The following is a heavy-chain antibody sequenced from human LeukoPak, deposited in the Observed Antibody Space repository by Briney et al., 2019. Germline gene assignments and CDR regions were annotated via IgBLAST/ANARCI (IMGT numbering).Heavy chain of an antibody. J-gene: IGHJ4*02. Sequence: PSETLSLTCAVPGGSFSGYHWNWIRQSPGKGLEWIGEINDRGHTNYNPSLESRVTISVDTSKKQFSLKLNSVTAADTAVYYCARDPTTVVTTPYYFDFWGQGTLVTVSS. CDR1: GGSFSGYH. CDR3: ARDPTTVVTTPYYFDF. D-gene: IGHD4-23*01. V-gene: IGHV4-34*01. CDR2: INDRGHT.